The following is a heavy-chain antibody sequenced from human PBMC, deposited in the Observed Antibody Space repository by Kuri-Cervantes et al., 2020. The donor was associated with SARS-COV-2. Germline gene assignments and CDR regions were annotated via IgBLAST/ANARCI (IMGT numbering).Heavy chain of an antibody. CDR2: INHSGGT. V-gene: IGHV4-34*01. CDR3: ARYGVYYYYYYMDV. J-gene: IGHJ6*03. D-gene: IGHD3-3*01. Sequence: SETLSLTCTVSGGSISSYYWSWIRQPPGKGLEWIGEINHSGGTNYNPSLKSRVTISVDTSKNQFSLKLSSVTAADTAVYYCARYGVYYYYYYMDVWGKGTTVTVSS. CDR1: GGSISSYY.